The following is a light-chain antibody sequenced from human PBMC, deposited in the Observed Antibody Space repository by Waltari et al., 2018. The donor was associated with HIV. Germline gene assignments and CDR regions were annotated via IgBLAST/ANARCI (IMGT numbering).Light chain of an antibody. V-gene: IGLV1-40*01. CDR2: GDS. J-gene: IGLJ2*01. Sequence: QSVLTQPPSVSGAPGQRVTISCTGSSSNIGAGFGVHWYQQHPGTAPKLLIYGDSNRPSGVPDRVSGSKSGTSASLAITGLQSEDEADYYCQSYDSSLSTAVVFGGGTKLTVL. CDR3: QSYDSSLSTAVV. CDR1: SSNIGAGFG.